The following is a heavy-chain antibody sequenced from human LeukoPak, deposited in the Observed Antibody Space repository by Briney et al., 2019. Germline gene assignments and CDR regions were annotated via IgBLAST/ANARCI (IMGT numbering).Heavy chain of an antibody. CDR1: GFTFSSYW. J-gene: IGHJ4*02. Sequence: GGSLRLSCAASGFTFSSYWMSWVRQVPGKGLEWVAIINQDGSESYYVDSVRGRFTISRDNVDNSLFLQMDSLRVDDTARYYCATIQYWGQGTQVTVSS. CDR3: ATIQY. CDR2: INQDGSES. D-gene: IGHD2-21*01. V-gene: IGHV3-7*01.